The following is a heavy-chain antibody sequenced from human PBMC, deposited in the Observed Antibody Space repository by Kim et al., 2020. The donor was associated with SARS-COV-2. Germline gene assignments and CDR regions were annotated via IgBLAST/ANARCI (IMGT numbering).Heavy chain of an antibody. CDR2: IYSGGSST. CDR3: AKDLRSWGDDAFDI. D-gene: IGHD3-16*01. Sequence: GGSLRLSCAASGFTFSSYAMSWVRQAPGKGLEWVSVIYSGGSSTYYADSVKGRFTISRDNSKNTLYLQMNSLRAEDTAVYYCAKDLRSWGDDAFDIWGQGKMVTVSS. V-gene: IGHV3-23*03. J-gene: IGHJ3*02. CDR1: GFTFSSYA.